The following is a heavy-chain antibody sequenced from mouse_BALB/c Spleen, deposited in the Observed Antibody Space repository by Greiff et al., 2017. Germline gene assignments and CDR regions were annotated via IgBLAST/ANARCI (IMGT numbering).Heavy chain of an antibody. V-gene: IGHV14-3*02. CDR1: GFNIKDIY. J-gene: IGHJ2*01. D-gene: IGHD1-1*01. CDR3: ALYDYGYYFDY. CDR2: IDPANGNT. Sequence: EVQLLQSGAELVKPGASVKLSCTASGFNIKDIYMHWVKQRPEQGLEWIGRIDPANGNTKYDPKFQGKATITADTSTNTAYLQLSSLTSEDTAVYYCALYDYGYYFDYWGQGTTLTVSA.